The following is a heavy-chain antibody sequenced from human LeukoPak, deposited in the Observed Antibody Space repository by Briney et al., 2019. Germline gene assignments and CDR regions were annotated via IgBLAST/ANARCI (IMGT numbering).Heavy chain of an antibody. CDR3: AGTRHGNTFWPY. CDR2: IHLSDSNT. V-gene: IGHV5-51*01. J-gene: IGHJ4*02. CDR1: GYSFTNYW. D-gene: IGHD2/OR15-2a*01. Sequence: GESLKISCKGSGYSFTNYWIGWVRQMPGEGLEWMGIIHLSDSNTRYSPSFQGQVTISADKSISIAYLQWSSLEASDTAIYYCAGTRHGNTFWPYWGQGTLATVSS.